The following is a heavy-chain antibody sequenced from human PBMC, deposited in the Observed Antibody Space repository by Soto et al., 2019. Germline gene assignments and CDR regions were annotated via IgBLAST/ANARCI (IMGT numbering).Heavy chain of an antibody. V-gene: IGHV1-18*01. D-gene: IGHD6-13*01. J-gene: IGHJ6*02. Sequence: QVQLVQSGAEVKKPGASVKVSCKASGYTFTSYGISWVRQAPGQGLEWMGWISAYNGNTNYAQKLQGRVTMTTDTYTSTAYMELRSLRSDDTAVYYCARDGYSSSWAVYYYYGMDVWGQGTTVTVSS. CDR1: GYTFTSYG. CDR2: ISAYNGNT. CDR3: ARDGYSSSWAVYYYYGMDV.